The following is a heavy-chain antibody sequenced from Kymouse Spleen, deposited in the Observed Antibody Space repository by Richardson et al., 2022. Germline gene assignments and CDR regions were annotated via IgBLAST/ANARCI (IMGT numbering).Heavy chain of an antibody. Sequence: QVQLQQWGAGLLKPSETLSLTCAVYGGSFSGYYWSWIRQPPGKGLEWIGEINHSGSTNYNPSLKSRVTISVDTSKNQFSLKLSSVTAADTAVYYCARKLGSWGDAFDIWGQGTMVTVSS. CDR1: GGSFSGYY. D-gene: IGHD7-27*02. CDR2: INHSGST. J-gene: IGHJ3*02. V-gene: IGHV4-34*01. CDR3: ARKLGSWGDAFDI.